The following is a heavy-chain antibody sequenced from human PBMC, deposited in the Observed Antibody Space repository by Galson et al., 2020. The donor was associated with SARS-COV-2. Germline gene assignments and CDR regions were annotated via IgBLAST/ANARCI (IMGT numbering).Heavy chain of an antibody. CDR1: GGSFTDYY. V-gene: IGHV4-34*01. D-gene: IGHD6-13*01. Sequence: SETLSLTCAVYGGSFTDYYWNWIRQPPGKGLEWIGEINHSGNTNYNPSLKSRVTILVDRSKNQVSLKVSSVTAADTAVYFCAGGFWYPPPGMDVWGRGTTVTVSS. J-gene: IGHJ6*02. CDR3: AGGFWYPPPGMDV. CDR2: INHSGNT.